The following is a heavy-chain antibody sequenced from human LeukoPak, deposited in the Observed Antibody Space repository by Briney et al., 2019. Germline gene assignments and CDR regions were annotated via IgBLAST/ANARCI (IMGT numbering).Heavy chain of an antibody. Sequence: SETLSLTCAVYGGSFSGYYWSWIRQPPGKGLEWIGEINHSGSTNYNPSLKSRVTISVDTSKNQFSLKLSSMTAADTAVYHCARVSSSWYQDWYFDLWGRGTLVTVPS. V-gene: IGHV4-34*01. CDR2: INHSGST. D-gene: IGHD6-13*01. J-gene: IGHJ2*01. CDR1: GGSFSGYY. CDR3: ARVSSSWYQDWYFDL.